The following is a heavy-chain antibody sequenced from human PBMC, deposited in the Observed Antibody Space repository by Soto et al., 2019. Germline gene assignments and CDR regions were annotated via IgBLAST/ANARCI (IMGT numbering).Heavy chain of an antibody. J-gene: IGHJ4*02. CDR1: GFAFSRDA. CDR3: ASLYFYGSGTPDF. D-gene: IGHD3-10*01. Sequence: QVQLVESGGGVVQPGRSLRLACVASGFAFSRDAMHWVRQAPGGVLEWVAVIWFDGSEKYYADSVKGRFTISRDNSKNTLYLQMNSLRAEDTAVYYCASLYFYGSGTPDFWGQGTLVTVSS. CDR2: IWFDGSEK. V-gene: IGHV3-33*01.